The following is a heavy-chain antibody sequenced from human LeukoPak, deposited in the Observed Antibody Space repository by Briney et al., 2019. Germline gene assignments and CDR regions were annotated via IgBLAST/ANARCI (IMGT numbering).Heavy chain of an antibody. CDR2: ITSRSSTK. CDR1: GFTFSTCS. V-gene: IGHV3-48*01. J-gene: IGHJ5*02. D-gene: IGHD2-2*02. CDR3: ARVPVPAAIAKDRWFDP. Sequence: PGGSLRLSCAASGFTFSTCSMNWVRQAPGKGLEWVSHITSRSSTKYYADSVKGRFTISRDNAKNSLYLQMNSLRAEDTAVYFCARVPVPAAIAKDRWFDPWGQGTLDTVSS.